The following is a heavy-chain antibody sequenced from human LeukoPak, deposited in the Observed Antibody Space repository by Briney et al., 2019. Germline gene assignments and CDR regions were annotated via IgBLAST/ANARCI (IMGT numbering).Heavy chain of an antibody. Sequence: SVKVSCKASGGTFSSYAISWVRQAPGHGLEWMGGIIPIFGTANYAQKFQGRVTITADKSTSTAYMELSSLRSEDTAVYYCARGPHYCSGGSCYAGEAHDYWGQGTLVTVSS. J-gene: IGHJ4*02. V-gene: IGHV1-69*06. CDR3: ARGPHYCSGGSCYAGEAHDY. CDR1: GGTFSSYA. D-gene: IGHD2-15*01. CDR2: IIPIFGTA.